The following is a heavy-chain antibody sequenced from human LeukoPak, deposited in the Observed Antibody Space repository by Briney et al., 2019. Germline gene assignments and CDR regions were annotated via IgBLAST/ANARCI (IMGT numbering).Heavy chain of an antibody. CDR1: GDSVSSDSGA. D-gene: IGHD3-22*01. CDR2: TYYRSYRSKWFN. J-gene: IGHJ4*02. V-gene: IGHV6-1*01. CDR3: AREGRYNDNSGYDYFDY. Sequence: SQTLSLTCAISGDSVSSDSGAWNWIRQSPSRGLEWLGRTYYRSYRSKWFNDYAESVKSRLTINADTSKNQLSLQLNSLTPEDTAVYYCAREGRYNDNSGYDYFDYWGQGTLVTVSS.